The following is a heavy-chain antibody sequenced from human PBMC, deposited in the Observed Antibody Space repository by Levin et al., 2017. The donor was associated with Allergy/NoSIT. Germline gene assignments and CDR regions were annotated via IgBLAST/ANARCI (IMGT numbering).Heavy chain of an antibody. V-gene: IGHV1-18*01. J-gene: IGHJ5*02. D-gene: IGHD1-26*01. CDR1: GYTFTSYG. CDR2: ISAYNGNT. CDR3: ARDRGIVGATNWFDP. Sequence: GASVKVSCKASGYTFTSYGISWVRQAPGQGLEWMGWISAYNGNTNYAQKLQGRVTMTTDTSTSTAYMELRSLRSDDTAVYYCARDRGIVGATNWFDPWGQGTLVTVSS.